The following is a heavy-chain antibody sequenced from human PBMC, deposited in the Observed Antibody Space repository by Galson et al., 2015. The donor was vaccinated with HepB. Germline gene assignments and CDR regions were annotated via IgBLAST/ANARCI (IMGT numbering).Heavy chain of an antibody. D-gene: IGHD2-2*01. CDR3: ASGVPAANYKAFEI. CDR2: IYTSGST. V-gene: IGHV4-61*02. CDR1: GGSISSGSYY. J-gene: IGHJ3*02. Sequence: TLSLTCTVSGGSISSGSYYWSWIRQPAGKGLEWIGRIYTSGSTNYNPSLKSRVTMSVDTSKNQFSLELSSVTAADTAVYYCASGVPAANYKAFEIWGQGTMVTVSS.